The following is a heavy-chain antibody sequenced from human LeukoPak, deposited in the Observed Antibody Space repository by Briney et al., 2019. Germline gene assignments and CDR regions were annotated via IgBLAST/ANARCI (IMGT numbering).Heavy chain of an antibody. CDR3: ARPASGSGGYLYH. V-gene: IGHV3-30*04. D-gene: IGHD3-22*01. CDR1: GFTFSSYA. CDR2: ISYDGSNK. J-gene: IGHJ5*02. Sequence: GRSLRLSCAASGFTFSSYAMHWVRQAPGKGLEWVAVISYDGSNKYYADSVKGRFTISRDNSKNTLYLQMNSLRAEDTAVYYCARPASGSGGYLYHWGQGTLVTVSS.